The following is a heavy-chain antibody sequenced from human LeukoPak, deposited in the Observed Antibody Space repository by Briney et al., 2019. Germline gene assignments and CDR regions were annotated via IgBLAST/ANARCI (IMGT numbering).Heavy chain of an antibody. D-gene: IGHD6-13*01. Sequence: GGSLRLSCAASGFTFSSYWMSWVRQAPGKGLEWVANIKQDGSEKYYVDSVKGRFTISRDNAKNSLYLQMNSLRAEDTAVYYCAKDQGRVAAAVPSDYWGQRTLVTVSS. V-gene: IGHV3-7*03. CDR1: GFTFSSYW. CDR3: AKDQGRVAAAVPSDY. J-gene: IGHJ4*02. CDR2: IKQDGSEK.